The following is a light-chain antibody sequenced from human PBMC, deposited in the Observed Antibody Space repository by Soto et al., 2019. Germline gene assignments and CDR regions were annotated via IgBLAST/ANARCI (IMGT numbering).Light chain of an antibody. V-gene: IGKV3-15*01. Sequence: EIVMTQSPATLSLSPGERATLSCRASQTIDNTLAWYQRKPGQAPRLLIYDASTRATGVPARFSGSGSGTDFTLTISSLQSEDFAVYYCQQYNNWPQTFGQGTKV. CDR2: DAS. CDR1: QTIDNT. CDR3: QQYNNWPQT. J-gene: IGKJ1*01.